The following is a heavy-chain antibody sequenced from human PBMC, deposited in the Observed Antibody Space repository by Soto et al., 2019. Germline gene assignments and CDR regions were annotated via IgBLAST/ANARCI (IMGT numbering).Heavy chain of an antibody. Sequence: ASAKVSCKASGYTFTGYYMHWVRQAPGQGLEWMGWINPNSGGTNYAQKFQGWVTMTRDTSISTAYMELSRLRSDDTAVYYCARAARPGAYYYGMDVWGQGTTVTVSS. CDR3: ARAARPGAYYYGMDV. CDR1: GYTFTGYY. V-gene: IGHV1-2*04. D-gene: IGHD6-6*01. J-gene: IGHJ6*02. CDR2: INPNSGGT.